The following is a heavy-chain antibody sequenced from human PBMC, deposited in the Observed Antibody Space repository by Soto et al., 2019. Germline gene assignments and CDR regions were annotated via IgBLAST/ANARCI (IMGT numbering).Heavy chain of an antibody. J-gene: IGHJ4*02. V-gene: IGHV4-4*02. Sequence: QVQLQESGPGLVRPSGTLSLTCAVSGASISTGHWWSWVRQPPGKGLEWIGEISLSKTTTYNPSLKSRVTISVDKSKIQFSLKLTSVADADTAVYYCARDNYGGRYSCDSWGQGTLVTVSS. CDR3: ARDNYGGRYSCDS. CDR2: ISLSKTT. D-gene: IGHD2-15*01. CDR1: GASISTGHW.